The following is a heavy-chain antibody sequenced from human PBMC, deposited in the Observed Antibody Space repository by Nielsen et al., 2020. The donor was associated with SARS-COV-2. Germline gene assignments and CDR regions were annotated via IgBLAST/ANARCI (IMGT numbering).Heavy chain of an antibody. J-gene: IGHJ3*02. CDR1: GGTFSSYA. D-gene: IGHD3-22*01. V-gene: IGHV1-69*13. Sequence: SVKVSCKASGGTFSSYAISWVRQAPGQGLEWMGGIIPIFGTANYAQKFQGRVTITADESTSTAYMELSSLRSDDTAVYYCARGYGMIVVAHHAFDIWGQGTMVTVSS. CDR3: ARGYGMIVVAHHAFDI. CDR2: IIPIFGTA.